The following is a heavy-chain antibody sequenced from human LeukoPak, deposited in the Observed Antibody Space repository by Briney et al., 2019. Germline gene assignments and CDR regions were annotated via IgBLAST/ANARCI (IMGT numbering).Heavy chain of an antibody. Sequence: VGSLRLSCVASGFTFSNYNMNRVRQAPGKGLEWVSYYANSVKGRFTISRDNAKNSLYLQMNSLRAEDTAVYYCAREEYAFYYYMDVWGKGTTVTVSS. J-gene: IGHJ6*03. CDR3: AREEYAFYYYMDV. V-gene: IGHV3-48*01. CDR1: GFTFSNYN. D-gene: IGHD2-2*01.